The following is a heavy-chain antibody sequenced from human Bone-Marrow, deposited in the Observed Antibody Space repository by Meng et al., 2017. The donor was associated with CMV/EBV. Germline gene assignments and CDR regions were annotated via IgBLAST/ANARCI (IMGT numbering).Heavy chain of an antibody. J-gene: IGHJ4*02. CDR3: ARAPSGSYPDY. CDR2: TYYRSKWNT. CDR1: GDSVSSDSGA. V-gene: IGHV6-1*01. Sequence: SETLSLTCAISGDSVSSDSGAWNWIRQSPSRGLEWLGRTYYRSKWNTDYAVSVKSRMTIKSDTSKNQFSLQLNSVTPEDTAVYYSARAPSGSYPDYWGQGTLVTVSS. D-gene: IGHD3-16*02.